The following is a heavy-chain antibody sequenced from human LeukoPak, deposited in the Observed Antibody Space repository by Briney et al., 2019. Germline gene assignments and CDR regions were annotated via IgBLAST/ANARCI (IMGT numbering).Heavy chain of an antibody. CDR3: AKGPGVAAHPRDYYYYYMDV. CDR1: GFTFSSYA. V-gene: IGHV3-23*01. D-gene: IGHD6-6*01. Sequence: GGSLRLSCAASGFTFSSYAMSWVRQAPGKGLEWVSAISGSGGSTYYADSVKGRFTISRDNSKNTLYLQMNSLRAEDTAVYYCAKGPGVAAHPRDYYYYYMDVWGKGTTVTVSS. J-gene: IGHJ6*03. CDR2: ISGSGGST.